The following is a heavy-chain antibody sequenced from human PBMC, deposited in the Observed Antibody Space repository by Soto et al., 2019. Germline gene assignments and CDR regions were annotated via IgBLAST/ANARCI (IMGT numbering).Heavy chain of an antibody. V-gene: IGHV3-74*01. CDR3: AGVGGYNWFDT. Sequence: EVQLVESGGGLAQPGGSLRLSCAASGFTFSRFWMHWVRQAPGKGLLWVSRIDSDGSSTNYADSVKGRFTVSKDNAKNTLYLQMNSLRAEDTAVYYCAGVGGYNWFDTWGQGTLVTVSS. CDR2: IDSDGSST. J-gene: IGHJ5*02. CDR1: GFTFSRFW.